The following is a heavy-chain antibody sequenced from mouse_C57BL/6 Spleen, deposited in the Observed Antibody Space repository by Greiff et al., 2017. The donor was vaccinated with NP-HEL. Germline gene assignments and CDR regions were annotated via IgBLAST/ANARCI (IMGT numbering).Heavy chain of an antibody. CDR3: ARALITTVVAEGY. CDR1: GYTFTSYT. V-gene: IGHV1-4*01. CDR2: INPSSGYT. J-gene: IGHJ2*01. D-gene: IGHD1-1*01. Sequence: VQLQQSGAELARPGASVKMSCKASGYTFTSYTMHWVKQRPGQGLEWIGYINPSSGYTKYNQKFKDKATLTADKSSSTAYMQLGSLTSEDSAVYYCARALITTVVAEGYWGQGTTLTVSS.